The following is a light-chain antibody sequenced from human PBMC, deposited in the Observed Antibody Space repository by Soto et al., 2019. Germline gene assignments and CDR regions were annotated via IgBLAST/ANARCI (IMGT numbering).Light chain of an antibody. J-gene: IGLJ2*01. CDR2: DVS. CDR1: NSDVGAYNF. V-gene: IGLV2-14*01. CDR3: SSYTTTSTQV. Sequence: QSALTQPASVSESPGQSVTISCTGTNSDVGAYNFVSWYQQHPGKAPKLIIYDVSDRPPGVSDRFSASKSGNTASLSISGLQAEDEAEYYCSSYTTTSTQVFGGGTKLTVL.